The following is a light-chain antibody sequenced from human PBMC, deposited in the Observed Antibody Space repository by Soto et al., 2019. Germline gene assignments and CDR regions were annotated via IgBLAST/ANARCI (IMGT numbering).Light chain of an antibody. CDR3: QQYDEWPLT. CDR2: DSS. Sequence: VMTQSPATLSVSPGEGATLSCRASQSVGRSLAWYQRKPGQAPRLLIFDSSTRATGIPAKFRGSGSGTEFTLTISSLQSEDFAIFYCQQYDEWPLTFGPGTKVDIK. CDR1: QSVGRS. J-gene: IGKJ3*01. V-gene: IGKV3-15*01.